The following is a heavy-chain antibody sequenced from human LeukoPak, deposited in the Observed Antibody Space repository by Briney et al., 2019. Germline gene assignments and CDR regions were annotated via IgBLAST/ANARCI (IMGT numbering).Heavy chain of an antibody. CDR1: GYTFTGYY. CDR2: INPNSGGT. J-gene: IGHJ5*02. D-gene: IGHD6-13*01. V-gene: IGHV1-2*02. Sequence: ASVKVSCKASGYTFTGYYMHWVRQAPGQGLEWMGWINPNSGGTNYAQKFQGRVTMTRDTSISTAYMELSRLRSDDTAVYYCARDPAAATPYNWFDPWGRGTLVTVSS. CDR3: ARDPAAATPYNWFDP.